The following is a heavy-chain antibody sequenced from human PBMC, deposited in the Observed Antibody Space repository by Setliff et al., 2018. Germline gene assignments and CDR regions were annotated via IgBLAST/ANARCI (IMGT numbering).Heavy chain of an antibody. CDR3: ARGQAGNYYYYMDV. J-gene: IGHJ6*03. Sequence: SETLSLTCSVSGGSISSGSDYWTWIRQPAGKGLEWIGHIYTSGSTNYNPSLKSRVTISVDASKNQFSLKLSSVTAADTAVYYCARGQAGNYYYYMDVWGKGTTVTVSS. CDR2: IYTSGST. CDR1: GGSISSGSDY. V-gene: IGHV4-61*09.